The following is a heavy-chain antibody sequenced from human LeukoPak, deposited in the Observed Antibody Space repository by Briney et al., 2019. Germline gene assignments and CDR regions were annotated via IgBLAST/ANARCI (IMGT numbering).Heavy chain of an antibody. J-gene: IGHJ4*02. D-gene: IGHD5-18*01. CDR3: TAMGDFDY. V-gene: IGHV3-73*01. Sequence: PGGSLRLSCAASGFTFSGSAMHWVRQASGKGLEWVGRIRSKANSYATAYAALVKGRFTISRDDSKNTAYLQMNSLKTEDTAVYYCTAMGDFDYWGQGTLVTVSS. CDR2: IRSKANSYAT. CDR1: GFTFSGSA.